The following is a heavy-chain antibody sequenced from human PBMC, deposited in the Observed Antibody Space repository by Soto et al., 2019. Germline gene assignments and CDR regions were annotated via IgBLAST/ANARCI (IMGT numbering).Heavy chain of an antibody. CDR3: ARKWELLYNWFDP. CDR2: IYHSGST. D-gene: IGHD1-26*01. J-gene: IGHJ5*02. Sequence: SATLSLTCAVSGGSISSSNWWSWVRQPPGKGLEWIGEIYHSGSTNYNPSLKSRVTISVDKSKNQFSLKLSSVTAADTAVYYCARKWELLYNWFDPWGQGTLVTVSS. V-gene: IGHV4-4*02. CDR1: GGSISSSNW.